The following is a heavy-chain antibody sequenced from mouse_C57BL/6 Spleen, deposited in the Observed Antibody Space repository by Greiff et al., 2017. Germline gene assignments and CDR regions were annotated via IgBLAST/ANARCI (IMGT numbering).Heavy chain of an antibody. V-gene: IGHV5-9-1*02. CDR1: GFTFSSYA. Sequence: EVKLVESGEGLVKPGGSLKLSCAASGFTFSSYAMSWVRQTPEKRLEWVAYISSGGDYIYYADTVKGRFTISRDNARNTLYLQMSSLKSEDTAMYYCTRASWTPYYFDYWGQGTTLTVSS. CDR2: ISSGGDYI. J-gene: IGHJ2*01. CDR3: TRASWTPYYFDY. D-gene: IGHD6-1*01.